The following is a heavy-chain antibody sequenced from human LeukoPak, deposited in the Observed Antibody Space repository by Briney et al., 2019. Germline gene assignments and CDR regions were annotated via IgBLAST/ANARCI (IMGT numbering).Heavy chain of an antibody. CDR2: ISYDGSNK. V-gene: IGHV3-30*04. Sequence: GGSLRLSCAASGFTFSSYAMHWVRQAPGKGLEWVAVISYDGSNKYYADSVKGRFTISRDNSKNTLYLQMNSLRAEDTAVYYCARVYSSSDGWFDPWGQGTLVTVSS. CDR3: ARVYSSSDGWFDP. J-gene: IGHJ5*02. CDR1: GFTFSSYA. D-gene: IGHD6-6*01.